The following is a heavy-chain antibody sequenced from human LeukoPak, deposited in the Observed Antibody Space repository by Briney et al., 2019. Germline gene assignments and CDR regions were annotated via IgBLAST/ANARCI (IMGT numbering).Heavy chain of an antibody. CDR1: GGSISSGGYS. CDR2: IYYSGSN. J-gene: IGHJ4*02. CDR3: ARGWPYYYDRSRYPSDCFDY. Sequence: KPSQTLSLTCAVSGGSISSGGYSWSWIRQPPGKGLEWIGSIYYSGSNYYNPSLKSRVTISVDTSKNQFSLKLSSVTAADTAVYYCARGWPYYYDRSRYPSDCFDYWGQGTLVTVSS. V-gene: IGHV4-30-4*07. D-gene: IGHD3-22*01.